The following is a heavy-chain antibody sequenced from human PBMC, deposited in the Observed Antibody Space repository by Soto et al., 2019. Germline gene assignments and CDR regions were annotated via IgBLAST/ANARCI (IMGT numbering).Heavy chain of an antibody. V-gene: IGHV3-30-3*01. CDR1: GFTFSSYA. Sequence: QVQLVESGGGVVQPGRSLRLSCAASGFTFSSYAMHWVRQAPGKGLEWVAVISYAGSNKYYADSVKGQFTISRDNSKNTLYLQMNSLRAEDTAVYYCARPEGAYDYVWGTFDYWGQGTLVTVSS. J-gene: IGHJ4*02. D-gene: IGHD3-16*01. CDR3: ARPEGAYDYVWGTFDY. CDR2: ISYAGSNK.